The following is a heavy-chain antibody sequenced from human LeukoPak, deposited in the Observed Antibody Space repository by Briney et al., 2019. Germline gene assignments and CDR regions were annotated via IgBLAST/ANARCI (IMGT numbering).Heavy chain of an antibody. V-gene: IGHV4-59*11. CDR1: GGSISSHY. CDR3: ARTWIVVVPAASVWFDP. D-gene: IGHD2-2*01. CDR2: IYYSGST. Sequence: SETLSLTCTVSGGSISSHYWSWIRQPPGKGLEWIGYIYYSGSTNYNPSLKSRVTISVDTSKNQFSLKLSSVTAADTAVYYCARTWIVVVPAASVWFDPWGQGTLVTVSS. J-gene: IGHJ5*02.